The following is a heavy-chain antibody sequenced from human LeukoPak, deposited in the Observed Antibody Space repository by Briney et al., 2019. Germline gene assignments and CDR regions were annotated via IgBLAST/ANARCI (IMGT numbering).Heavy chain of an antibody. V-gene: IGHV4-39*07. J-gene: IGHJ4*02. CDR3: ARGAVATITRPLRSFHY. CDR2: IYYSGST. D-gene: IGHD5-12*01. CDR1: GGSISSSSYY. Sequence: PSETLSLTCTVSGGSISSSSYYWGWIRQPPGKGLEWIGSIYYSGSTYYNPSLKSRFTISVDTSKNQFSLKLSSLTAADTAVYYCARGAVATITRPLRSFHYWGQGTLVTVSS.